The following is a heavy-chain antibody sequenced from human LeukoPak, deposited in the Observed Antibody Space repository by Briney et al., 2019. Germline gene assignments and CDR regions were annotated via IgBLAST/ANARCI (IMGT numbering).Heavy chain of an antibody. CDR1: GGSISSGGYY. CDR2: IYYSGST. V-gene: IGHV4-31*03. CDR3: ASGSRTRKRIAAAGYYFDY. D-gene: IGHD6-13*01. J-gene: IGHJ4*02. Sequence: SQTLSLTCTVSGGSISSGGYYWSWIRQHPGKGLEWIGYIYYSGSTYYNPSLKSRVTISVDTSKNQFSLKLSSVTAADTAVYYCASGSRTRKRIAAAGYYFDYWGQGTPVTVSS.